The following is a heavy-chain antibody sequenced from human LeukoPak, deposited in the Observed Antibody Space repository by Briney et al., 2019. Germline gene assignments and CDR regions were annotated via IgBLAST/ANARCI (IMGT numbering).Heavy chain of an antibody. D-gene: IGHD6-13*01. CDR1: GYTFTSYG. J-gene: IGHJ4*02. V-gene: IGHV1-18*01. CDR2: ISAYNGNT. Sequence: ASVKVSCKASGYTFTSYGISWVRQAPGQGLEWMGWISAYNGNTNYAQKLQGRVTMTTDTSTSTAYMELRSLRSDDTAVYYCARGQTIAAAGTGPFDYWGQGTLVTVSS. CDR3: ARGQTIAAAGTGPFDY.